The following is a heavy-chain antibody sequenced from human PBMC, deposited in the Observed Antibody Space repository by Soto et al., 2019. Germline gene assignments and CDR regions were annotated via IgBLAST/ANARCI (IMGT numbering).Heavy chain of an antibody. CDR1: GGTFKSYV. CDR2: IIPFLGSA. D-gene: IGHD3-22*01. V-gene: IGHV1-69*01. J-gene: IGHJ4*02. CDR3: AGTQFDTSGYYPSGLEL. Sequence: QVQLEQSGAEVEKPGSSVKVSCKPSGGTFKSYVLNWVRQAPGQGLEWMGGIIPFLGSADYAQKFQDRVTITADESTSIAYLELSSLRSEDSAVYYCAGTQFDTSGYYPSGLELWGQGTLVTVAS.